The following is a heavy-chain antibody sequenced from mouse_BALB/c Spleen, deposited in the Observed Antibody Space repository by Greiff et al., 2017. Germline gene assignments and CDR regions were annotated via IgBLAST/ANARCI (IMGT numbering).Heavy chain of an antibody. CDR3: ASPYGNYDAMDY. CDR1: GFTFSDYY. J-gene: IGHJ4*01. D-gene: IGHD2-1*01. CDR2: ISDGGSYT. V-gene: IGHV5-4*02. Sequence: EVKLMESGGGLVKPGGSLKLSCAASGFTFSDYYMYWVRQTPEKRLEWVATISDGGSYTYYPDSVKGRFTISRDNAKNNLYLQMSSLKSEDTAMYYCASPYGNYDAMDYWGQGTSVTVSS.